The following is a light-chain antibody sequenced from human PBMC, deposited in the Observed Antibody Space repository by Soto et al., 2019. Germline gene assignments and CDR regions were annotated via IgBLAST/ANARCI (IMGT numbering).Light chain of an antibody. J-gene: IGKJ1*01. CDR1: QAIRND. Sequence: AIQMTQSPSSLSASVGDRVTITCRASQAIRNDLGWYQVKPGKAPKLLISAASNLLSGVPSRFSGSGSGTDFTLTISSLQSEDIATSYCLQDYNYPRTFGQGTKVEIK. CDR2: AAS. V-gene: IGKV1-6*01. CDR3: LQDYNYPRT.